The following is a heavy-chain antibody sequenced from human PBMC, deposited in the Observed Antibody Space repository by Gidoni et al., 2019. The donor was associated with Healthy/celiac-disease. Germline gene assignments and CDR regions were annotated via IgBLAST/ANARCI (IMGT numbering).Heavy chain of an antibody. CDR3: ARDYYVWGSYRIDGMDV. CDR2: IYTSGST. D-gene: IGHD3-16*02. V-gene: IGHV4-4*07. CDR1: GGSISSYY. Sequence: QVQLQESGPGLVKPSETLSLTCTVSGGSISSYYWSWIRQPAGKGLEWIGRIYTSGSTNYNPSLKSRVTMSVDTSKNQFSLKLSSVTAADTAVYYCARDYYVWGSYRIDGMDVWGQGTTVTVSS. J-gene: IGHJ6*02.